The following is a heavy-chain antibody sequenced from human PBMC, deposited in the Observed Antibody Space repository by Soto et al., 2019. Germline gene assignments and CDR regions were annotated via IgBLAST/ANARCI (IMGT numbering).Heavy chain of an antibody. V-gene: IGHV2-70*11. CDR3: ARIPLRSGGVYFYDY. CDR1: GFSLSNSAMC. D-gene: IGHD2-15*01. Sequence: SGPTLVNPTQTLTLTCTFSGFSLSNSAMCVSWIRQPPGKALEWLARIDWDGDKYYSTSLKTRLTISKDTYKNQVVLTMTNMDPANTATYYCARIPLRSGGVYFYDYWGQGTPVTVSS. J-gene: IGHJ4*02. CDR2: IDWDGDK.